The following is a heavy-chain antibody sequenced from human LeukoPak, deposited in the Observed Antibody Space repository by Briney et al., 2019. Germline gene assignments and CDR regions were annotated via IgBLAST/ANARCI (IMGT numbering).Heavy chain of an antibody. D-gene: IGHD3-22*01. V-gene: IGHV4-4*07. CDR3: ARSRGYIYDSSCYYSYAFVM. Sequence: PSETLSLTCTVSGGSISSYYWSWIRQPAGKGLEWIGRIYTSGSTNYNPSLMCRVTMSADESKNQFSLKLTSVTAADTAVYYCARSRGYIYDSSCYYSYAFVMWGRRTRVTVSS. CDR2: IYTSGST. CDR1: GGSISSYY. J-gene: IGHJ3*02.